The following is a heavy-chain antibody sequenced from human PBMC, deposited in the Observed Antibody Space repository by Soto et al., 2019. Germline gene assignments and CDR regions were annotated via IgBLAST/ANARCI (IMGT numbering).Heavy chain of an antibody. CDR1: GFTFSSFG. V-gene: IGHV3-30*18. Sequence: GSLRLSCAASGFTFSSFGIHWVRQAPGKGLEWVAVMAYDGSNEYYADSVRGRFTISRDNSKSTVYLQMNSLRPEDTAVYYCAKNTVGLSRYYYYGMDVWGHGTTITAS. CDR3: AKNTVGLSRYYYYGMDV. J-gene: IGHJ6*02. CDR2: MAYDGSNE. D-gene: IGHD5-12*01.